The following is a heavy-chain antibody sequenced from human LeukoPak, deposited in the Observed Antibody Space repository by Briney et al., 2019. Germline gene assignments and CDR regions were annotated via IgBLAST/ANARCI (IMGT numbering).Heavy chain of an antibody. Sequence: SETLSLTCTVSGGSISSYYWSWIRQPPGKGLEWIGYIYYSGSTNYNPSLKSRVTISVDTSKNQFSLKLSSVTAADTAVYYCARSGSYYTPFNWFDPWGQGTLVTVSS. J-gene: IGHJ5*02. CDR2: IYYSGST. CDR3: ARSGSYYTPFNWFDP. V-gene: IGHV4-59*01. CDR1: GGSISSYY. D-gene: IGHD1-26*01.